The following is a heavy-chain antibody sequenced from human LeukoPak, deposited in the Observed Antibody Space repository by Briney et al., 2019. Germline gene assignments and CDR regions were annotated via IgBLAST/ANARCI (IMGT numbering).Heavy chain of an antibody. D-gene: IGHD6-19*01. Sequence: GGSLRLSCAASGFTFSADVMTWVRQAPGKRLEWVSAIDDDGGSTDYADSVRGRFTISRDNSKNTLFLQMNRLRADDTALYYCARRVGGTPDYWGRGTLVTVSS. V-gene: IGHV3-23*01. CDR3: ARRVGGTPDY. CDR1: GFTFSADV. CDR2: IDDDGGST. J-gene: IGHJ4*02.